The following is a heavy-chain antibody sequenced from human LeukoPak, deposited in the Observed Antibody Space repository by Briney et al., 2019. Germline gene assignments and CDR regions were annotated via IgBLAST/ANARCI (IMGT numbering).Heavy chain of an antibody. Sequence: GGSLRLSCAASGFDFSDYWTSWVRQAPGRGLEWVANIKEDGSEKYYVDSVKGRFTISRDNAKNSMYLQMNRLRAEDTAVYYCARDSTSEVLRYFDALQYFDSWGQGTLVTVSS. CDR1: GFDFSDYW. J-gene: IGHJ4*02. CDR3: ARDSTSEVLRYFDALQYFDS. V-gene: IGHV3-7*04. D-gene: IGHD3-9*01. CDR2: IKEDGSEK.